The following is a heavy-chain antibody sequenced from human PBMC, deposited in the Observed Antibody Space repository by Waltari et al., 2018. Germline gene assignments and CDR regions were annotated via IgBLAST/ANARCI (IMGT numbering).Heavy chain of an antibody. Sequence: QVQLVQSGAEVKKPGASVKVSCKASGYTFTGYYMHWVRQAPGQGLEWMGRINPNSGGTNYAQKFQGRVTMTRDTSISTAYMELSRLRSDDTAVYYCARPTQRWLQFSGWFDPWGQGTLVTVSS. CDR2: INPNSGGT. CDR1: GYTFTGYY. D-gene: IGHD5-12*01. J-gene: IGHJ5*02. CDR3: ARPTQRWLQFSGWFDP. V-gene: IGHV1-2*06.